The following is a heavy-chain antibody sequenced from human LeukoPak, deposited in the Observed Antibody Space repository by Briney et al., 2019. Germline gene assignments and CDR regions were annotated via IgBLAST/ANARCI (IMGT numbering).Heavy chain of an antibody. Sequence: SQTLSLTCTVSGGSISSSSYYWGWIRQPPGKGLEWIGSIYYSGSTYYNPSLKSRVTISVDTSKNQFSLKLSSVTAADTAVYYCARDRTLPGIVVVPAEDGYFDYWGQGTLVTVSS. CDR3: ARDRTLPGIVVVPAEDGYFDY. CDR1: GGSISSSSYY. CDR2: IYYSGST. D-gene: IGHD2-2*01. V-gene: IGHV4-39*07. J-gene: IGHJ4*02.